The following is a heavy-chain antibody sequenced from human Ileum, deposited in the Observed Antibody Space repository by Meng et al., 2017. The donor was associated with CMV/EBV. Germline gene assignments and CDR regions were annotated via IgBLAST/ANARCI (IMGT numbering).Heavy chain of an antibody. J-gene: IGHJ5*02. CDR2: ISANGGST. V-gene: IGHV3-23*01. CDR3: ARNFRPKSRAVPDWFDP. CDR1: GFTFNIYA. D-gene: IGHD4-17*01. Sequence: GESLKISCAASGFTFNIYAMTWVRQAPGKGLEWVSTISANGGSTYYADSVEGRFTISRDNSDNTLYLQMNNLRVEDAAVYYCARNFRPKSRAVPDWFDPRGQGAVVTVSS.